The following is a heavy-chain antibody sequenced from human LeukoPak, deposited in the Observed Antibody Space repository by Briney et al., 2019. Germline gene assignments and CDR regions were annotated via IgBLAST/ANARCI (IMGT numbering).Heavy chain of an antibody. Sequence: PGGSLRLSCAASGFTFSSYGMHWVRQAPGKGLEWVAVISYDGSNKYYADSVKGRFTISRDNSKNTLYLQMNSLRAEDTAVYYCATDRLRYFDWSQDFDYWGQGTLVTVSS. CDR1: GFTFSSYG. D-gene: IGHD3-9*01. CDR3: ATDRLRYFDWSQDFDY. V-gene: IGHV3-30*03. CDR2: ISYDGSNK. J-gene: IGHJ4*02.